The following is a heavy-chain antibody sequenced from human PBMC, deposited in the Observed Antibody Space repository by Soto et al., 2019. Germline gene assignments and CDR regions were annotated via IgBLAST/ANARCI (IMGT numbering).Heavy chain of an antibody. CDR1: GGSFSGYY. V-gene: IGHV4-34*01. CDR2: INHSGST. Sequence: SETLSLTCAVYGGSFSGYYWSWIRQPPGKGLEWIGEINHSGSTNYNPSLKSRVTISVDTSKNQFSLKLSSVTAADTAVHYCARRGPCYYYYYLAVWGKGTTVTVSS. CDR3: ARRGPCYYYYYLAV. J-gene: IGHJ6*03.